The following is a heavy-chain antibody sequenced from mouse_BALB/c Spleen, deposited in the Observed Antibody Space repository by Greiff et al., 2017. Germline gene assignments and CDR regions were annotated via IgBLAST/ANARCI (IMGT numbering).Heavy chain of an antibody. CDR3: ARDPDYYGSSYYAMDY. V-gene: IGHV2-9*02. CDR2: IWAGGST. J-gene: IGHJ4*01. Sequence: VKLMESGPGLVAPSQSLSITCTVSGFSLTSYGVHWVRQPPGKGLEWLGVIWAGGSTNYNSALMSRLSISKDNSKSQVFLKMNSLQTDDTAMYYCARDPDYYGSSYYAMDYWGQGTSVTVSS. D-gene: IGHD1-1*01. CDR1: GFSLTSYG.